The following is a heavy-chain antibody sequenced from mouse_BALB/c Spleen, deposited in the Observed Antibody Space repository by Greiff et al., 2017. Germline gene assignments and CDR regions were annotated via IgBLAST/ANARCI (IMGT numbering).Heavy chain of an antibody. J-gene: IGHJ4*01. V-gene: IGHV5-17*03. CDR2: ISSGSSTI. Sequence: EVMLVESGGGLVQPGGSRKLSCAASGFTFSSFGMHWVRQAPEKGLEWVAYISSGSSTIYYADTVKGRFTISRDNAKNNLYLQMSSLKSEDTAMYYCARDRDYDPLYAMDYWGQGTSVTVSA. D-gene: IGHD2-4*01. CDR1: GFTFSSFG. CDR3: ARDRDYDPLYAMDY.